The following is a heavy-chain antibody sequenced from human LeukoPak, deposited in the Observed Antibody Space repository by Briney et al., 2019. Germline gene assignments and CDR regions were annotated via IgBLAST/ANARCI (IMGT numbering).Heavy chain of an antibody. CDR1: GFTFSSYS. J-gene: IGHJ4*02. CDR2: ISSSSSYI. CDR3: ARVTEAPYYFDY. Sequence: GGSLRLSCAASGFTFSSYSMNWVRQAPGKGLEWVSSISSSSSYIYYADSVKGRFTISRDNAKNSLYLQMNSLRAEDTAVYYCARVTEAPYYFDYWGQGTLVSVSS. V-gene: IGHV3-21*01.